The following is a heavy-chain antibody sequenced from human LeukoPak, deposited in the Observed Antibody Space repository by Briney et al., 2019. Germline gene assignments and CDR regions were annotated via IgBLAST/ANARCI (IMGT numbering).Heavy chain of an antibody. V-gene: IGHV3-7*01. D-gene: IGHD1-1*01. Sequence: PGGSLTLSCEASGFIFSGNWMSWVRQAPGKGLEWVASINPDASRKIYVDSVEGRFIISRDNTRASLFLQMSSLGGEDTAMYYCAKLLGTGTTYDYWGQGTRVTVSP. CDR1: GFIFSGNW. J-gene: IGHJ4*02. CDR3: AKLLGTGTTYDY. CDR2: INPDASRK.